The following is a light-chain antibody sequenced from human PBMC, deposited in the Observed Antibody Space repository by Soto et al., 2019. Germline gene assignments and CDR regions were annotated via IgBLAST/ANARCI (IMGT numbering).Light chain of an antibody. V-gene: IGKV3-20*01. CDR2: GAS. Sequence: EIVLTQSPGTLSLSPGERTTLSCRASQSVSSSYLAWYQQKPCQAPRLLIYGASSRATGIPDRFSGSGSGTDFTLTISRLEPEDFAVYYCQQYGSFPLTFGGGTKVDIK. J-gene: IGKJ4*01. CDR3: QQYGSFPLT. CDR1: QSVSSSY.